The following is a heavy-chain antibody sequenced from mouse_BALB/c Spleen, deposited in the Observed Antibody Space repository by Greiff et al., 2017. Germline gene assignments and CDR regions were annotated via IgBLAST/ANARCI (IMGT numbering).Heavy chain of an antibody. CDR2: IYPGNVNT. J-gene: IGHJ3*01. CDR3: EGGPWFAY. V-gene: IGHV1S56*01. Sequence: VQLQQSGPELVKPGASVRISCKASGYTFTSYYIHWVKQRPGQGLEWIGWIYPGNVNTKYNEKFKGKATLTADKSSSTAYMQLSSLTSEDSAVYFCEGGPWFAYWGQGTLVTVSA. CDR1: GYTFTSYY.